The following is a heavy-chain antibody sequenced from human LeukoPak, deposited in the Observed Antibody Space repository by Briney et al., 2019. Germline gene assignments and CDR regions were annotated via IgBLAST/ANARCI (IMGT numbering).Heavy chain of an antibody. Sequence: TLSLTCTVSGGSISSYYWSWIRQPPGKALEWLALIDWDNDKYYNTSLKTRLTISKDTSKNQVVLTMTNMDPADTATYYCARYLYGDSASYFDYWGQGTLVIVSS. D-gene: IGHD4-17*01. CDR1: GGSISSYY. J-gene: IGHJ4*02. V-gene: IGHV2-70*18. CDR3: ARYLYGDSASYFDY. CDR2: IDWDNDK.